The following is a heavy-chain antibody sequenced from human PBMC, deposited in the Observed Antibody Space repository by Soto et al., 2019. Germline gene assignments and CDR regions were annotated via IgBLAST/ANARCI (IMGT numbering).Heavy chain of an antibody. Sequence: VQLVESGGGVVQPGGSLRLSCSASGFTFSSHGMHWVRQAPGKGLEWVANIKQDGSEKYYVDSVKGRFTISRDNAKNSLYLQMNSLRAEDTAVYYCARNCSSSSCLRYWGQGTLVTVSS. V-gene: IGHV3-7*03. D-gene: IGHD2-2*01. CDR2: IKQDGSEK. CDR3: ARNCSSSSCLRY. CDR1: GFTFSSHG. J-gene: IGHJ4*02.